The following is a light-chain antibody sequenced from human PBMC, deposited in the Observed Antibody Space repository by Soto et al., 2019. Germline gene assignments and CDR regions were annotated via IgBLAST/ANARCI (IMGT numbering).Light chain of an antibody. V-gene: IGKV1-5*03. CDR3: QQYNGYWT. J-gene: IGKJ1*01. Sequence: DIKMTQSPSTLSASVGDRVTITCRASQSISDSLAWYQQKPGKAPKLLIYEASSLKSGVPSRFSGSRSGTEYTLTISSLQHDYFATYYCQQYNGYWTFGQGTKVEIK. CDR2: EAS. CDR1: QSISDS.